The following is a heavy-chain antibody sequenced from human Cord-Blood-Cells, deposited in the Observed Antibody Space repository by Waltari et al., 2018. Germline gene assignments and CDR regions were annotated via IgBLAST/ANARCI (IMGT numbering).Heavy chain of an antibody. Sequence: QVQLQQWGAGLLKPSETLSLTCAVYGGSFSGYYWSWIRQPPGKGLAWIGEINHSGSTNDNPSLKSRVTISVGTSKNQFSLKLSSVTAADTAVYYCARGRDYWGQGTLVTVSS. CDR3: ARGRDY. J-gene: IGHJ4*02. CDR2: INHSGST. CDR1: GGSFSGYY. V-gene: IGHV4-34*01.